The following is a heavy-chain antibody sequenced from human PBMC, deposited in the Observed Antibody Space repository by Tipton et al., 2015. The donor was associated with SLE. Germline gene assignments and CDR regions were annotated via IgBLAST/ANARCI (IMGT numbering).Heavy chain of an antibody. D-gene: IGHD1-26*01. V-gene: IGHV4-4*07. J-gene: IGHJ5*02. CDR2: IYISGST. CDR1: GGSLSSYY. CDR3: PRVPWYSGIPGGFDP. Sequence: TLSLTCTVSGGSLSSYYWSWIGLPAGTGLEWIGRIYISGSTNYNPSRKSRVTMSVDTPTNQFSLKLSSVTAADTAGYYCPRVPWYSGIPGGFDPWGQGTLVTVSS.